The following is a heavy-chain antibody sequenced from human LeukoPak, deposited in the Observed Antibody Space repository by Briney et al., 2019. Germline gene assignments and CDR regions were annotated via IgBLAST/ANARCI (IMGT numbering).Heavy chain of an antibody. Sequence: PGGPLRLSCAPSGFTFNNYGMHGARGAPGRGLEWVPVISYDGRNIHYPDSVKGRFTISRDISTDTLWLQMDSLRTEDTAVYYCAKGPLRGTAAAIDYWGQGTLVTVSS. CDR1: GFTFNNYG. CDR3: AKGPLRGTAAAIDY. CDR2: ISYDGRNI. D-gene: IGHD2-2*01. J-gene: IGHJ4*02. V-gene: IGHV3-30*18.